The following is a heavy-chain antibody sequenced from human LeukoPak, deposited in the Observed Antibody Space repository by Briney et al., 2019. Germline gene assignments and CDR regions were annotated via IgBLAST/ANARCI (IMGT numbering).Heavy chain of an antibody. CDR1: GYTFTSYG. CDR3: AAEIIAARNNYYYMDV. J-gene: IGHJ6*03. Sequence: ASVKVSCKASGYTFTSYGISWVRQAPGQGLEWMGWISAYNGNTNYAQKLQGRVTMTTDTSTSTAYMELRSLRSDDTAVYYCAAEIIAARNNYYYMDVWSKGTTVTVSS. D-gene: IGHD6-6*01. V-gene: IGHV1-18*01. CDR2: ISAYNGNT.